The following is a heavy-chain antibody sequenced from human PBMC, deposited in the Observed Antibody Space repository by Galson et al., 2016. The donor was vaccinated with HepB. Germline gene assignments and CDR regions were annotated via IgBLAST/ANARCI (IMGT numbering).Heavy chain of an antibody. CDR3: SKDFGREVYGSSGP. J-gene: IGHJ5*02. Sequence: SLRLSCAASGFIFSIYAMNWVRQAPGKGLEWVSTIMHSGATTYYADSVRGRFTVSRDNFRNTLYLLMNNLRPEDTAVYYCSKDFGREVYGSSGPWGQGALVTVST. CDR1: GFIFSIYA. CDR2: IMHSGATT. D-gene: IGHD3-22*01. V-gene: IGHV3-23*01.